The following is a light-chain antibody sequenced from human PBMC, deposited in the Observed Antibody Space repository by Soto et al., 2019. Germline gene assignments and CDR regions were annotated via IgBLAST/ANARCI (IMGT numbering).Light chain of an antibody. CDR3: HTYNSYSLHT. CDR2: DAS. CDR1: QSISSW. V-gene: IGKV1-5*01. J-gene: IGKJ2*01. Sequence: DIQMTQSPSTLSASVGDRVTVSCRASQSISSWLAWYQQKPGKAPKLLIYDASSLESGVPSRFSGSGSGTEFTLTISSLQPDDCATYYCHTYNSYSLHTFGQGTKVDI.